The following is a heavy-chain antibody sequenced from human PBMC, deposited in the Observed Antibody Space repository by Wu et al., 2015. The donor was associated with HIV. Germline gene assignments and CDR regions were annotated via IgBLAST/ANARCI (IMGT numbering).Heavy chain of an antibody. V-gene: IGHV1-69*18. J-gene: IGHJ6*03. Sequence: QVQLLQSGAEVKRPGSSVKVSCKTSGGTFSSYAFTWVRQAPGXGLEWMGSIIGMFGTTNYAQKFQGRLTITAEEITSTAYMELSSLRSEDTAVYYCAKGEPDYGDDSYDFYYMDVWAGGTTVTVSS. CDR1: GGTFSSYA. D-gene: IGHD4-17*01. CDR3: AKGEPDYGDDSYDFYYMDV. CDR2: IIGMFGTT.